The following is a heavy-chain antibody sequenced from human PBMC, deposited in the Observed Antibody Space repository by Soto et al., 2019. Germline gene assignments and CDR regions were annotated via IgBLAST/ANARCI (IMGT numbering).Heavy chain of an antibody. J-gene: IGHJ4*02. CDR2: IIPIFGTA. D-gene: IGHD6-19*01. Sequence: SAKVSCKASGGTFSSYSISWVRQAPGQGLEWMGGIIPIFGTANYAQKFQGRVTITADESTSTAYMELSSLRSEDTAVYYCASGAVAGKGYFDYWGQGTLVTVSS. V-gene: IGHV1-69*13. CDR1: GGTFSSYS. CDR3: ASGAVAGKGYFDY.